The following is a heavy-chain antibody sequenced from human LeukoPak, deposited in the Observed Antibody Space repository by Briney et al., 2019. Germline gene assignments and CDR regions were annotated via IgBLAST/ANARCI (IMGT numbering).Heavy chain of an antibody. V-gene: IGHV1-18*01. J-gene: IGHJ4*02. CDR1: EYTFTDNG. CDR2: RSANSDKT. CDR3: ARDKNYRFDY. D-gene: IGHD5-24*01. Sequence: SSVTVSDKPSEYTFTDNGISWVRQAPGDGLEWMGWRSANSDKTNYAQRFQRRVTMTREPSSSTVNMELRRLRSDDTAVYFCARDKNYRFDYGGQGTLVSVTS.